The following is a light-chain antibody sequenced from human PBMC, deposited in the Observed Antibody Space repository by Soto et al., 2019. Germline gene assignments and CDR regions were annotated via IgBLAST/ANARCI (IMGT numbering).Light chain of an antibody. CDR2: GAS. Sequence: EIVLTQSPGTLSLSPGERATLSCRASQSVSSSYLAWYQQKPGQAPRLLIYGASSRATGIPDRFSGSGSGTDFTLTISGLEPEDFAVYYCQQYGSSPFITFGQGTRLEIK. CDR1: QSVSSSY. CDR3: QQYGSSPFIT. J-gene: IGKJ5*01. V-gene: IGKV3-20*01.